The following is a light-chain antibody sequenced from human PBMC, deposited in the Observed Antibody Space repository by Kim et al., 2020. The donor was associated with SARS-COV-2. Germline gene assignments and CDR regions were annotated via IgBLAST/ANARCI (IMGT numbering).Light chain of an antibody. CDR3: SSYTNTITL. CDR2: NVS. J-gene: IGLJ3*02. V-gene: IGLV2-14*03. Sequence: PCQSITISCTGTSSDFADYDYVSWYQQHPGKAPKVIIYNVSNRPSGVSNRFSGSKSGNTASLTISGLQTEDEADYRCSSYTNTITLFGGGTQLTVL. CDR1: SSDFADYDY.